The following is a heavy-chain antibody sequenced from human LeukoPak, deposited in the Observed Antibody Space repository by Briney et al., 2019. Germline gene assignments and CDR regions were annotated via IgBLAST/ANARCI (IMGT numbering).Heavy chain of an antibody. Sequence: GGSLRLSCAASGFTFSSYGMHWVRQAPGKGLEWVGRIRNKANRYTTEYAASVKGRFTFSRDDSKNSLYLQMNSLKTEDTAMYYCTRTSGSYSGGAFDIWGQGTMVTVSS. D-gene: IGHD1-26*01. CDR3: TRTSGSYSGGAFDI. CDR1: GFTFSSYG. J-gene: IGHJ3*02. V-gene: IGHV3-72*01. CDR2: IRNKANRYTT.